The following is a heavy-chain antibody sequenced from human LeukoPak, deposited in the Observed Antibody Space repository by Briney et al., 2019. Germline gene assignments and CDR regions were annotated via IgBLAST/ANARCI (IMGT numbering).Heavy chain of an antibody. D-gene: IGHD3-9*01. J-gene: IGHJ4*02. V-gene: IGHV4-39*01. CDR1: GGSISSSSYY. Sequence: SETLSLTCTVSGGSISSSSYYWGWIRQPPGTGLEWIGSIYYSGSTYYNPSLKSRVTISVDTSKNQFSLKLSSVTAADTAVYYCARGHYDILTGYHNYFDYWGQGTLVTVSS. CDR3: ARGHYDILTGYHNYFDY. CDR2: IYYSGST.